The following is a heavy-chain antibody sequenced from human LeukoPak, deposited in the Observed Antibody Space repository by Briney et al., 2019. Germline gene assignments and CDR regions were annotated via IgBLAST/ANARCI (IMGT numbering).Heavy chain of an antibody. Sequence: GGSLRLSCAASGFTFSSNGMHWVRQAPGKGLEWVALIRYGGSNKDYADSVKGRFTVSRDNSKNMLYLQMNSLRAEDTAVYYCAAVVVITPYWGQGTLVTVSS. CDR3: AAVVVITPY. J-gene: IGHJ4*02. V-gene: IGHV3-30*02. D-gene: IGHD3-22*01. CDR1: GFTFSSNG. CDR2: IRYGGSNK.